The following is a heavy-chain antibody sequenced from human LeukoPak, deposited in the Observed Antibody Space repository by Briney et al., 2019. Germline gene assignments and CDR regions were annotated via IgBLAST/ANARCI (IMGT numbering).Heavy chain of an antibody. CDR2: IKQDGSEK. V-gene: IGHV3-7*01. Sequence: GGSLRLSCAASGFTFSSYWMSWVRQAPGKGLEWVANIKQDGSEKYYVDSVKGRFTISRDNAKNSLYLQMNSLRAEDAAVYYCARDGTYYDFWSGFYWLDYWGQGTLVTVSS. CDR1: GFTFSSYW. CDR3: ARDGTYYDFWSGFYWLDY. J-gene: IGHJ4*02. D-gene: IGHD3-3*01.